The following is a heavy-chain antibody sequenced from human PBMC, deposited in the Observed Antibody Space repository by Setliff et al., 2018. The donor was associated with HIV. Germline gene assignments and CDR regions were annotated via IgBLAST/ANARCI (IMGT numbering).Heavy chain of an antibody. CDR1: GGTFSTSG. J-gene: IGHJ4*02. CDR3: ARASDCSGGSCYSVWAY. D-gene: IGHD2-15*01. CDR2: ITPIFGTA. V-gene: IGHV1-69*13. Sequence: ASVKVSCKASGGTFSTSGISWVRQAPGQGLEWMGGITPIFGTANYAQKFQGRVTITADESTSTAYMELSSLRSEDTAVYYCARASDCSGGSCYSVWAYWGQGTLVTVSS.